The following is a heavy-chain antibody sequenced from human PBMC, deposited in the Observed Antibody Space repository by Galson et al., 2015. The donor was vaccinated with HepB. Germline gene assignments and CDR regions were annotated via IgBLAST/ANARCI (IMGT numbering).Heavy chain of an antibody. V-gene: IGHV3-23*01. CDR2: ISGSGGST. Sequence: SLRLSCAASGFTFSSYAMSWVRQAPGKGLEWVSAISGSGGSTYYADSVKGRFTISRDNSKNTLYLQMNSLRAEDTAVYYCAKDAANSSGWYRKYNRFDPWGQGTLVTVSS. CDR1: GFTFSSYA. D-gene: IGHD6-19*01. CDR3: AKDAANSSGWYRKYNRFDP. J-gene: IGHJ5*02.